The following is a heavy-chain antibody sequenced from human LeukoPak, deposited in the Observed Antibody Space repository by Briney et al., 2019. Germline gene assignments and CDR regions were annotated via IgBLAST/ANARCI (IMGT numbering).Heavy chain of an antibody. V-gene: IGHV3-23*01. CDR3: VLGLGGNIAAAGLDY. J-gene: IGHJ4*02. D-gene: IGHD6-13*01. Sequence: PGGSLRLSCAASGFTFSSYAMSWVRQAPGKGLEWVSAISGSGGSTYYADSVKGRFTISRDNSKNTLYLQMNSLRAEDTAVYYCVLGLGGNIAAAGLDYWGQGTLVTVSS. CDR1: GFTFSSYA. CDR2: ISGSGGST.